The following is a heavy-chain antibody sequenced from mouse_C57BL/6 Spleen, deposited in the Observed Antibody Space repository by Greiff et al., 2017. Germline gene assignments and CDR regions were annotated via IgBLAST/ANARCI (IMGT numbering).Heavy chain of an antibody. V-gene: IGHV1-61*01. CDR1: GYTFTSYW. D-gene: IGHD1-1*01. CDR3: AREDYYGSSHYAMDY. CDR2: IYPSDSET. J-gene: IGHJ4*01. Sequence: QVQLQQPGAELVRPGSSVKLSCKASGYTFTSYWMDWVKQRPGQGLEWIGNIYPSDSETHYNQKFKDKATLTVDKSSRTAYMQLSSLTSEDSAVYYCAREDYYGSSHYAMDYWGQGTSVTVSS.